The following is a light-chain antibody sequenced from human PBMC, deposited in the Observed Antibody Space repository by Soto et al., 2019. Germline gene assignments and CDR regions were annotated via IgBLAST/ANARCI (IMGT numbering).Light chain of an antibody. CDR2: TAS. Sequence: AIPMTQSPSSLSASVGDRVTITCRASQAIRSDLGWYQQKPGKAPKVLIYTASNLQSGVPSRFSGSGSGTDFTLTISSLQPEDFATYYCLQDNSFPVTFGGGTKVEMK. CDR1: QAIRSD. CDR3: LQDNSFPVT. J-gene: IGKJ4*01. V-gene: IGKV1-6*01.